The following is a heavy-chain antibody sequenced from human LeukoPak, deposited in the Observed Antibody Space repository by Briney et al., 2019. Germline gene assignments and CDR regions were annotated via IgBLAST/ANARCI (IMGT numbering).Heavy chain of an antibody. CDR3: ARDGDFWSGPPGGHHPRLYNWFDP. J-gene: IGHJ5*02. Sequence: SVKVSCKASGYTFISYAISWVRQAPGQGLEWMGGIIPIFGTANYAQKFQGRVTITADESTSTAYMELSSLRSEDTAVYYCARDGDFWSGPPGGHHPRLYNWFDPWGQGTLVTVSS. V-gene: IGHV1-69*13. CDR1: GYTFISYA. CDR2: IIPIFGTA. D-gene: IGHD3-3*01.